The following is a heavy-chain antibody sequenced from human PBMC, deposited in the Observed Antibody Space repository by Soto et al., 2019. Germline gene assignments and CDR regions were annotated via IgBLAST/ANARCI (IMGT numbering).Heavy chain of an antibody. Sequence: QGQLVQSGNEVKKPGASVKVSCKASGYTFSMYGITWVRQAPGQGLEWMGWSSAYNGKTQYAQKLQGRVAMTTDTSTTTAYMELRSLRSDDTAMYYCARLHRYGDNHPALWGQGTLVTVSS. CDR2: SSAYNGKT. J-gene: IGHJ4*02. V-gene: IGHV1-18*01. D-gene: IGHD3-10*01. CDR1: GYTFSMYG. CDR3: ARLHRYGDNHPAL.